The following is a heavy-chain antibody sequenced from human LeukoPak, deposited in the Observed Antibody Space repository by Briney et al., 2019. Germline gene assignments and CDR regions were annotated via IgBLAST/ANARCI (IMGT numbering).Heavy chain of an antibody. D-gene: IGHD3-10*01. CDR2: ISGSGGST. Sequence: GGSLRLSCAASGFTFSSYAMSWVRRAPGKGLEWVSAISGSGGSTYYADSVKGRFTISRDNSKNTLYLQMNSLRAEDTAVYYCAKRTLWFGELFRGQGTLVTVSS. CDR3: AKRTLWFGELF. J-gene: IGHJ4*02. CDR1: GFTFSSYA. V-gene: IGHV3-23*01.